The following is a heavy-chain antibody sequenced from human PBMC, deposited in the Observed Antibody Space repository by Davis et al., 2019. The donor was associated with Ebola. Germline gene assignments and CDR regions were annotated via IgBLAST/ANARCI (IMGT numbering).Heavy chain of an antibody. CDR3: LGGRYGEPFDY. D-gene: IGHD4-17*01. J-gene: IGHJ4*02. V-gene: IGHV4-59*01. CDR1: GASISSYY. Sequence: PSETLSLTCTVSGASISSYYWTWSRQPPGKGLEWVANIYYSRSTHYNPSLKSRVAISVDTSKNQVSLKLSSVTAADTAVYYCLGGRYGEPFDYWGQGTLVTVAS. CDR2: IYYSRST.